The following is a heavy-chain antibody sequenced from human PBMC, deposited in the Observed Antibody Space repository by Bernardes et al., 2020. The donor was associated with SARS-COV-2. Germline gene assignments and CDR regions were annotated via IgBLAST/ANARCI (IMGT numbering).Heavy chain of an antibody. CDR1: GFTFSSYG. CDR2: IWYDGSNK. V-gene: IGHV3-33*01. CDR3: ARDSGANRWWRGQNYYYGMDV. D-gene: IGHD2-15*01. Sequence: GGSLRLSCAASGFTFSSYGMHWVRQAPGKGLEWVAVIWYDGSNKYYADSVKGRFTISRDNSKNTLYLQMNSLRAEDTAVYYCARDSGANRWWRGQNYYYGMDVWGQGTTVTVSS. J-gene: IGHJ6*02.